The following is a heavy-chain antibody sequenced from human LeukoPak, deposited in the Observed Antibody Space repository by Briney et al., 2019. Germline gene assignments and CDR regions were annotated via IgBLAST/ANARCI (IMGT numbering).Heavy chain of an antibody. CDR1: GFTFSTYS. V-gene: IGHV3-48*02. J-gene: IGHJ4*02. Sequence: PGGSLRLSCAASGFTFSTYSMNWVRQAPGKRLEWVSYISSSSSAIYYADSVKGRFTVSRDNAGNPLYLQMNSLTDEDTGVYYCARGRDYWGQGTLVTVSS. CDR3: ARGRDY. CDR2: ISSSSSAI.